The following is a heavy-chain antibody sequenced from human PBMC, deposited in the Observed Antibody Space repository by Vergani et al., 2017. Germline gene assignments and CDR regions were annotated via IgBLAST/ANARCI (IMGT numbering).Heavy chain of an antibody. J-gene: IGHJ5*02. D-gene: IGHD5-12*01. Sequence: QVQLQESGPGLVKPSETLPLTCSVSGYSMRSDYNWGWIRQPPGKGLEWIASIYHSGSIYYNPSLKSRITISVDTSKKQFSLELSSMTAADTAVYYCARHKVATNWFDPWGQGTLVTVSS. CDR1: GYSMRSDYN. V-gene: IGHV4-38-2*01. CDR3: ARHKVATNWFDP. CDR2: IYHSGSI.